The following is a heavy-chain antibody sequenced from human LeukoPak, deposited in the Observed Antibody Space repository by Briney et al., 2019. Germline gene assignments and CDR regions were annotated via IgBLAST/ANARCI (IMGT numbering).Heavy chain of an antibody. Sequence: SETLSLTCAVYGGSFSGYYWSWIHQPPGKGLEWIGEINHSGSTNYNPSLKSRVTISVDTSKNQFSLKLSSVTAADTAVYYCARDAEGLTGTENWFDPWGQGTLVTVSS. CDR2: INHSGST. CDR3: ARDAEGLTGTENWFDP. CDR1: GGSFSGYY. J-gene: IGHJ5*02. V-gene: IGHV4-34*01. D-gene: IGHD1/OR15-1a*01.